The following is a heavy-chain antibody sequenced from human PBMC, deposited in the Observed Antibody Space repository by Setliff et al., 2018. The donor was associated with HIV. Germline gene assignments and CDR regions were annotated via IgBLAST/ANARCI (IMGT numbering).Heavy chain of an antibody. CDR1: GGSISSGSYY. Sequence: PSETLSLTCTVSGGSISSGSYYWSWIRLPAGKGLEWIGHIYTSGSTNYNPSLRSRVTISVDTSKNQFSLKLSSVTAADTAVYYCARDRLYCSGGSCYSVGPNDVFDIWGQGTMVTVSS. CDR3: ARDRLYCSGGSCYSVGPNDVFDI. D-gene: IGHD2-15*01. V-gene: IGHV4-61*09. CDR2: IYTSGST. J-gene: IGHJ3*02.